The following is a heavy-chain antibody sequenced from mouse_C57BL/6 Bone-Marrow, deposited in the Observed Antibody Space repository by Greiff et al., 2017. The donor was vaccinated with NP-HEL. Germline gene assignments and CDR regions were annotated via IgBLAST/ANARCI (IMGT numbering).Heavy chain of an antibody. CDR1: GYTFTSYW. V-gene: IGHV1-52*01. J-gene: IGHJ2*01. CDR3: ARSGSLPYFDY. CDR2: IDPSDSET. D-gene: IGHD2-1*01. Sequence: VQLQQPGAELVRPGSSVKLSCKASGYTFTSYWMHWVKQRPIQGLEWIGNIDPSDSETHYNQKFKDKATLTVDKSSSTAYMQLSSLTSEDSAVYYCARSGSLPYFDYWGQGTTLTVSS.